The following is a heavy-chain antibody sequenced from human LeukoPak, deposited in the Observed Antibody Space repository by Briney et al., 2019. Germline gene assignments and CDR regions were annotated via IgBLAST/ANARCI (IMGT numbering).Heavy chain of an antibody. V-gene: IGHV4-59*11. J-gene: IGHJ4*02. CDR1: GGSISSHY. D-gene: IGHD3-22*01. Sequence: PSETLSLTCTVSGGSISSHYWSWIRQPPGKGLEWIGYIDYSGSTNYNPSLKSRVTISVDMSKNQFSLKLSSVTAADTAVYYCATVGIDYYDSSGPFDYWGQGTLVTVSS. CDR2: IDYSGST. CDR3: ATVGIDYYDSSGPFDY.